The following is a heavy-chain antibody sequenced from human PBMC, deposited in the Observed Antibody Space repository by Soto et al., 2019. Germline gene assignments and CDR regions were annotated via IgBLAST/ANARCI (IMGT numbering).Heavy chain of an antibody. CDR2: IYSGGGT. V-gene: IGHV3-66*01. J-gene: IGHJ6*03. CDR1: GFVVSNKY. D-gene: IGHD2-2*01. Sequence: EVQLVESGGGLVQPGGSLRLSCAASGFVVSNKYLTWVRLAPGKGLEWVSVIYSGGGTYYADSVKGRFTFSRDYSKNTVYLQMNSLRAEDTAVYYCATCSTTCPSGMDVW. CDR3: ATCSTTCPSGMDV.